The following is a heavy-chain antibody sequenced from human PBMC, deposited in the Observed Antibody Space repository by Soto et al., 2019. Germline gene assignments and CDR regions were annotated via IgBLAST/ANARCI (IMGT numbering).Heavy chain of an antibody. V-gene: IGHV1-18*01. CDR1: GYTFTSYG. J-gene: IGHJ5*02. CDR3: ARDGDYYDSSGPFDP. CDR2: ISAYNGNT. D-gene: IGHD3-22*01. Sequence: QVQLVQSGAEVKKPGASVKVSCKASGYTFTSYGISWVRQAPGQGLEWMGWISAYNGNTNYVQKLHGRVTMTTDTSTSTAYMELGSLRSDDTAVYYCARDGDYYDSSGPFDPWGQGTLVTVSS.